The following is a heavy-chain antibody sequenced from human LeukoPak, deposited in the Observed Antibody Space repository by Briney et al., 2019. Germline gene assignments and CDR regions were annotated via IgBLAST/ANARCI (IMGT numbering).Heavy chain of an antibody. V-gene: IGHV3-23*01. J-gene: IGHJ4*02. CDR2: ISGSGGST. Sequence: GGSLSLSCAASGFTFSSYAMSWVRQAPGKGLEWVSAISGSGGSTYYADSVKGRFTISRDNSKNTLYLQMNSLRAEDTAVYYCHIKRFGELFLDYWGQGTLVTVSS. CDR3: HIKRFGELFLDY. D-gene: IGHD3-10*01. CDR1: GFTFSSYA.